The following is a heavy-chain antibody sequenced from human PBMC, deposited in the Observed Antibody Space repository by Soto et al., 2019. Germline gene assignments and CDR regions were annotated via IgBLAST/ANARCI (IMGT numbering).Heavy chain of an antibody. CDR1: GFPFSTSA. CDR3: AKYSGSYPVYNGLSR. Sequence: EVQLLESGGGLVQPGGSLRLSCAASGFPFSTSAMNWVRQAPGKGLEWVSIISASSDAAYYAESGKGRFASSRDNSKNTLYLQKNSLRAEDTAVYYCAKYSGSYPVYNGLSRWGQGTTVTVS. D-gene: IGHD1-26*01. V-gene: IGHV3-23*01. J-gene: IGHJ6*02. CDR2: ISASSDAA.